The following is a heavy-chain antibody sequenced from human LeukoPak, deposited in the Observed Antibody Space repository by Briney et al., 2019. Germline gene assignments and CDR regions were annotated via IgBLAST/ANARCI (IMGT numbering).Heavy chain of an antibody. J-gene: IGHJ5*02. CDR1: GGTFSSYA. D-gene: IGHD6-13*01. Sequence: SVKVSCKASGGTFSSYAISWVRQAPGQGLEWMGGIIPIFGTANYAQKFQGRVTITTDESTSTAYMELSSLRSEDTTVYYCARGTIAAARFDPWGQGTLVTVSS. V-gene: IGHV1-69*05. CDR3: ARGTIAAARFDP. CDR2: IIPIFGTA.